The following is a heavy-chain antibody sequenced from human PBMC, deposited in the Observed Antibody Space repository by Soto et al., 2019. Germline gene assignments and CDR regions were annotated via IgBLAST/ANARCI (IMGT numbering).Heavy chain of an antibody. Sequence: TRSLACTVSGGSVSRRSYDWGWIREPPGKGLEWIGIIYYSGSTYYNPSLESRVRISLNTSKNQFSLKLSFVTAEDTAVYYCARLSPDIVVVPVPNWFDPWGQGTLVTVSS. CDR1: GGSVSRRSYD. CDR2: IYYSGST. J-gene: IGHJ5*02. CDR3: ARLSPDIVVVPVPNWFDP. D-gene: IGHD2-2*01. V-gene: IGHV4-39*01.